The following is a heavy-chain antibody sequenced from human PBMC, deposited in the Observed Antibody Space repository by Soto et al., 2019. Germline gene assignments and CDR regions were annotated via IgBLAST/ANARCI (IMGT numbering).Heavy chain of an antibody. V-gene: IGHV1-69*01. CDR2: IIPVFGTV. Sequence: QVPLVQSGAEVKKPGSSVKVSCKASGGTLSSYVISWVRQAPGQGLEWMGGIIPVFGTVNYAQKFQGRVTVTADESTTTAYMELRSLISEDAAVYYCARAQRIQLWASGMDVWGQGTTVTVSS. J-gene: IGHJ6*02. D-gene: IGHD5-18*01. CDR3: ARAQRIQLWASGMDV. CDR1: GGTLSSYV.